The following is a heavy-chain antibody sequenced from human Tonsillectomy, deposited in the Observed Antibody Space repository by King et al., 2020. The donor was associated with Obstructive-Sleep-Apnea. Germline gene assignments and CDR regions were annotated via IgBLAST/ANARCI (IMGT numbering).Heavy chain of an antibody. V-gene: IGHV3-9*01. J-gene: IGHJ4*02. D-gene: IGHD6-19*01. CDR3: AKDLSSGWYSPQDC. CDR2: ISWNSGSI. CDR1: GFRFDDYA. Sequence: QLVQSGGGLVQPGRSLRLSCAASGFRFDDYAMHWVRQAPGKGLEWVSGISWNSGSIGYADSVKGRFIISRDNAKNSLYLKMNSLRAEDTAFYYCAKDLSSGWYSPQDCWGQGTLVTVSS.